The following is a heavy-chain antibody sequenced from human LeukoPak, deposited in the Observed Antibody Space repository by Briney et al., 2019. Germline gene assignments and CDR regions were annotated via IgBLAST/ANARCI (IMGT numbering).Heavy chain of an antibody. CDR3: AKGLHKYCSSTSCYTGEYSQH. CDR1: GFTFSSYA. D-gene: IGHD2-2*02. CDR2: ISGSGGST. Sequence: PGGALRLSCAASGFTFSSYAMSWVRQAPGKGLEWVSAISGSGGSTYYADSVKGRFTISRDNSKNTLYLQMNSLRAEDTAVYYCAKGLHKYCSSTSCYTGEYSQHCGQGTLVTVSS. J-gene: IGHJ1*01. V-gene: IGHV3-23*01.